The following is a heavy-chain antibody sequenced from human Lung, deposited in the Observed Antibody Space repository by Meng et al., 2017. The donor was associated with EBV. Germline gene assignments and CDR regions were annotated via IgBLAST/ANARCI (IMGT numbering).Heavy chain of an antibody. CDR2: INYSGAT. Sequence: VQLRSWGVGPLKPSETQALTCVVAAGSFNGYYWTWIRHPPGKGLEWIGEINYSGATNYNPSLKSRVTILIDMSKNRFSLRLSSVTAADTAVYCCARLSVRSGTRTEYWGQGTLVTVSS. CDR1: AGSFNGYY. J-gene: IGHJ4*02. D-gene: IGHD4-11*01. V-gene: IGHV4-34*01. CDR3: ARLSVRSGTRTEY.